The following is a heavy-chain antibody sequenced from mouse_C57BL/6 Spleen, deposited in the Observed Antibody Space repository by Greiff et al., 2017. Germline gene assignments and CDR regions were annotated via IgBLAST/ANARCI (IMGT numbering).Heavy chain of an antibody. CDR1: GFTFSSYT. V-gene: IGHV5-9*01. J-gene: IGHJ2*01. Sequence: DVMLVESGGGLVKPGGSLKLSCAASGFTFSSYTMSWVRQTPEKRLEWVATISGGGGNTYYPDSVKGRFTISRDNAKNTLYLQMSSLRSEDSAIYYCARYYGSSYDYWGQGTTLTVSS. D-gene: IGHD1-1*01. CDR3: ARYYGSSYDY. CDR2: ISGGGGNT.